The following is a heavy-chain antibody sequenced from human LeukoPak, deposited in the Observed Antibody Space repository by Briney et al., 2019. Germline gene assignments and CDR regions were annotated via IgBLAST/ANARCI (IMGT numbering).Heavy chain of an antibody. J-gene: IGHJ3*01. CDR1: GVPLSSYL. CDR2: ISGRGGGT. V-gene: IGHV3-23*01. CDR3: VQEGPRGLAFDV. Sequence: GESLRLSCEASGVPLSSYLMRWVRQAPGKGPGWVSGISGRGGGTNYADFVKGRFAISRDNSKNTLYLQMNSLRAEDSAVYYCVQEGPRGLAFDVWGQGTKVTVSS.